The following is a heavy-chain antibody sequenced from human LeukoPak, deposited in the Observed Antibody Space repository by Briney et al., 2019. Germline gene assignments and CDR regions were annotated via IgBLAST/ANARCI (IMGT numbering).Heavy chain of an antibody. CDR1: GYIFTAYY. Sequence: ASVKVSCKASGYIFTAYYLHWVRQARGQGPEWMGWIKANSGGTNYAQKFQGRVTMTRDTSISTVYMELSRLTSDDTAVYYCTRVGDGYPYWGQGTLVTVSS. J-gene: IGHJ4*02. CDR3: TRVGDGYPY. V-gene: IGHV1-2*02. D-gene: IGHD5-24*01. CDR2: IKANSGGT.